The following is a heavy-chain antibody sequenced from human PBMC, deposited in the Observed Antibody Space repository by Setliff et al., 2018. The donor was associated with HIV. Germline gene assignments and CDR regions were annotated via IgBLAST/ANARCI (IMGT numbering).Heavy chain of an antibody. V-gene: IGHV1-69*05. D-gene: IGHD2-2*01. Sequence: VKVSCKASGSTFSSYAISWVRQAPGQGLEWMGGIIPIFGTANYAQKFQGRVTITTDESTNTGYMELSSLRSEDTAVYYCARESACSSTSCPKVLDYWGQGTLVTVSS. CDR1: GSTFSSYA. CDR3: ARESACSSTSCPKVLDY. J-gene: IGHJ4*02. CDR2: IIPIFGTA.